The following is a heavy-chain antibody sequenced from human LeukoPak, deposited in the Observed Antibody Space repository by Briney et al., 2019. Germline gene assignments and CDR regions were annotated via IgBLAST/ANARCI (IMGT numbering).Heavy chain of an antibody. Sequence: PSDTLPLTCTVSGGSIGGNNYYWGWIRQPPGRGLEWLGSMYYSGSTYYNPSLKSRVTISVDTSKNQLSLKLSSVPAADTAVYYCARPVVRGVPHNSWYFDLWGRGTLVTVSS. J-gene: IGHJ2*01. CDR3: ARPVVRGVPHNSWYFDL. CDR2: MYYSGST. D-gene: IGHD3-10*01. CDR1: GGSIGGNNYY. V-gene: IGHV4-39*01.